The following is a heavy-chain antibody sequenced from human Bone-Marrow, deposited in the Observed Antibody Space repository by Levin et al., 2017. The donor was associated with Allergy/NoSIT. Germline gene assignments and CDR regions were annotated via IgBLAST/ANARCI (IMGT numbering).Heavy chain of an antibody. V-gene: IGHV3-21*01. Sequence: PGGSLRLSCAASGFTFSSYSMNWVRQAPGKGLEWVSSISSSSSYIYYADSVKGRFTISRDNAKNSLYLQMNSLRAEDTAVYYCARHFADPYSSGWYVWDYWGQGTLVTVSS. J-gene: IGHJ4*02. CDR1: GFTFSSYS. CDR2: ISSSSSYI. CDR3: ARHFADPYSSGWYVWDY. D-gene: IGHD6-19*01.